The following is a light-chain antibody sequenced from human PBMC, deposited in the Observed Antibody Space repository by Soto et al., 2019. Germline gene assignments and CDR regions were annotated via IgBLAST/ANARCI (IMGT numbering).Light chain of an antibody. V-gene: IGKV1-27*01. J-gene: IGKJ1*01. CDR1: QGISNS. CDR2: AAS. Sequence: DIQMTQSPSSLSASVGDRVTITCRPSQGISNSLAWYQQKPGKVPKLLIHAASTLQSGVPSRFSGSGSGTDITLTISSLQHEDVATYYCQKYDSAPTFGPGTKVDI. CDR3: QKYDSAPT.